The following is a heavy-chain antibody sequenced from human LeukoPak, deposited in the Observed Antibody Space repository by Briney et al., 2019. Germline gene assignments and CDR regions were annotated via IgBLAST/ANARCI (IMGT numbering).Heavy chain of an antibody. J-gene: IGHJ6*02. V-gene: IGHV4-31*11. D-gene: IGHD2-2*01. CDR3: ARDPVVVVPAARGVDYYYYGMDV. Sequence: SETLSLTCAVYGGSFSGYYWSWIRQHPGKGLEWIGYIYYSGSTYYNPSLKSRVTISVDTSKNQFSLKLSSVTAADTAVYYCARDPVVVVPAARGVDYYYYGMDVWGQGTTVTVSS. CDR1: GGSFSGYY. CDR2: IYYSGST.